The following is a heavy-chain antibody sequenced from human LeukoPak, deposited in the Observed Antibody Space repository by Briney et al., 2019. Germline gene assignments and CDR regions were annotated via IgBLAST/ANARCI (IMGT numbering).Heavy chain of an antibody. CDR3: AALINGPGSFVWFDP. CDR2: IVVGSGNT. J-gene: IGHJ5*02. D-gene: IGHD3-10*01. V-gene: IGHV1-58*01. Sequence: ASVKVSCKASGFTFTSSAVQWVRQARGQRLEWIGWIVVGSGNTNYAQKFQERVTITRDMSTSTAYMELSSLRSEDTAVYYCAALINGPGSFVWFDPWGQGTLVTVSS. CDR1: GFTFTSSA.